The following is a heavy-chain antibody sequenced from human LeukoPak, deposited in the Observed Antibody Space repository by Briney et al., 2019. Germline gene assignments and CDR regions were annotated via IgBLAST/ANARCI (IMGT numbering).Heavy chain of an antibody. CDR2: IYRSGTT. J-gene: IGHJ6*03. Sequence: SETLSLTCAVSGGSISSTNWWSWVRQPPGKGLEWIGEIYRSGTTNYKPSLKSRVTISVDTSKNQFSLRLNSVTAADTAVYYCARGGSTVTTDYYYYYMDVWGKGTTVTISS. D-gene: IGHD4-17*01. CDR1: GGSISSTNW. CDR3: ARGGSTVTTDYYYYYMDV. V-gene: IGHV4-4*02.